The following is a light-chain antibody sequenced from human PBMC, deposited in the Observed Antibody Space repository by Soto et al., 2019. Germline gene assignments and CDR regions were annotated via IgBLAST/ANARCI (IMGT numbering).Light chain of an antibody. V-gene: IGKV3-20*01. CDR1: QSVSSS. CDR2: GTS. J-gene: IGKJ1*01. Sequence: EIVLTQSPGTLSLSPGERATLSCRASQSVSSSLAWYQQKPGRAPGLLIYGTSNRATAIPDRFSGSGSGADFTLTISRLEPEDFALYYCQQYGISPSTFGPGTKVEI. CDR3: QQYGISPST.